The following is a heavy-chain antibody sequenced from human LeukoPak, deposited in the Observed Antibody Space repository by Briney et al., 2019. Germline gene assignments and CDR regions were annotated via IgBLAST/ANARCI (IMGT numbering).Heavy chain of an antibody. V-gene: IGHV3-30*02. CDR2: IRYDGSNK. CDR1: GFTFSSYG. J-gene: IGHJ5*02. D-gene: IGHD2-21*01. Sequence: PGGSLRLSCAASGFTFSSYGMHWVRQAPGKGLEWVAFIRYDGSNKYYADSVKGRFTISRDNSKNTLYLQMNSLRAEDTAVYYCAKDGSPLGGDYEVDKFDPWGQGTLVTVSS. CDR3: AKDGSPLGGDYEVDKFDP.